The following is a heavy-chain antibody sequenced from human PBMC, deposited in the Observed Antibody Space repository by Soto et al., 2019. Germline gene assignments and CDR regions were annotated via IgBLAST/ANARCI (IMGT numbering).Heavy chain of an antibody. V-gene: IGHV4-30-4*01. J-gene: IGHJ6*02. D-gene: IGHD2-21*01. CDR1: GGSVSNGDYY. Sequence: QMQLQESGPGLVNPSQTLSLTCTVSGGSVSNGDYYWSWIRQPPGKGLEWIGYIFYSGSAHYNPSLTSRXPIXIXXXKXXXXXXXXXXXXXXXXXXXXXXXXXXXXXLLXXXXXXGMDVWDQGTTVTVSS. CDR3: XXXXXXXXXLLXXXXXXGMDV. CDR2: IFYSGSA.